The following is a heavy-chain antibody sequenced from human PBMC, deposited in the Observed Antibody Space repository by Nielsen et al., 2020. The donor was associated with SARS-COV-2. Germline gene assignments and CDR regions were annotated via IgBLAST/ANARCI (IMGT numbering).Heavy chain of an antibody. CDR1: GYTFTSFY. D-gene: IGHD4-17*01. CDR2: LNPYGGST. V-gene: IGHV1-46*01. J-gene: IGHJ4*02. Sequence: ASVKVSCKASGYTFTSFYIHWVRQAPGQGLEWMGLLNPYGGSTNYAQKFQGRVTMTRDTSTSTVYMELSSLRSEDTAVYYCARASGVDGDYPNPLPLDYWGQGTLVIVSS. CDR3: ARASGVDGDYPNPLPLDY.